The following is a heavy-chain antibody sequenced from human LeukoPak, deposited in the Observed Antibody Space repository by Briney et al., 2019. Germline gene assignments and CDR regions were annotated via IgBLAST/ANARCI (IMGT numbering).Heavy chain of an antibody. CDR2: IYPGDSDT. CDR3: ARHDGYSSGWTRVDY. J-gene: IGHJ4*02. V-gene: IGHV5-51*01. CDR1: GYSFTSYW. D-gene: IGHD6-19*01. Sequence: GESLKISCKGSGYSFTSYWIGWVRQMPGKGLEWMGIIYPGDSDTRYSPSFQGQVTISADRSISTAYLQWSSLKASDTATYYCARHDGYSSGWTRVDYWGQGTLVTVSS.